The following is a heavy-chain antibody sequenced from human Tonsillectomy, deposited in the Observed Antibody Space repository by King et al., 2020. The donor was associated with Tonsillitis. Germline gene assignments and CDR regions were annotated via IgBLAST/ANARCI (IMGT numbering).Heavy chain of an antibody. D-gene: IGHD4-17*01. CDR3: ASTAPPYYYYYMDV. Sequence: PLQESGPGLVKPSQTLSLTCTVSGGSISSAGYYWRWIRQHPGQGLEWIGYISYSGSTFYSPSLKSRLTISVDTSQNQFSLKLSSLTAADTAVYFCASTAPPYYYYYMDVWGKGTTVTVSS. CDR2: ISYSGST. V-gene: IGHV4-31*03. J-gene: IGHJ6*03. CDR1: GGSISSAGYY.